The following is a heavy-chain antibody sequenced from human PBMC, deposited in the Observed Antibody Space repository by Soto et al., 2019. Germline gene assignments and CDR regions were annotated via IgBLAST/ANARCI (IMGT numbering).Heavy chain of an antibody. J-gene: IGHJ4*02. Sequence: QVQLVESGGGVVQPGRSLTLSCAASGFTFSDYGMHWVRQAPGKRPEWVGVISHDGTVAYYADFVKGRLTITRDNSRNTLYLQVHSLRTEDTAVYYCSKEPTKYASGWYFDDWGQGTLVTVSS. CDR1: GFTFSDYG. CDR2: ISHDGTVA. V-gene: IGHV3-30*18. D-gene: IGHD6-19*01. CDR3: SKEPTKYASGWYFDD.